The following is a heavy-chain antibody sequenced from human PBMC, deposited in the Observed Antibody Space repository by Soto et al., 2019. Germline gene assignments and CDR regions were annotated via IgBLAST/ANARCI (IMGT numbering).Heavy chain of an antibody. Sequence: PGGSLRLSCAASGFTFSSYGMHWVCQAPGKGLEWVAVISYDGNNKYYADSVKGRFTISRDNSKNTLYLQMNSLRAEDTAVYYCARGSYGSGSYYKGDWFDSWGQGTLVTVSS. CDR3: ARGSYGSGSYYKGDWFDS. J-gene: IGHJ5*01. V-gene: IGHV3-30*03. CDR2: ISYDGNNK. D-gene: IGHD3-10*01. CDR1: GFTFSSYG.